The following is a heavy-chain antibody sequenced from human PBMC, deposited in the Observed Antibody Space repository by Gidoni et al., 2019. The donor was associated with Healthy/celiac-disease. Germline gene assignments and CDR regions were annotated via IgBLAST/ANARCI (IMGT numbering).Heavy chain of an antibody. D-gene: IGHD3-22*01. CDR2: ISAYNGNT. Sequence: QVQLVRSGAEVKKPGASVKVSCKASGYTFTSYGISRVRQAPGQGLEWMGWISAYNGNTNYAQKLQGRVTMTTDTSTSTAYMELRSLRSDDTAVYYCARDGRQMENYYDSSGYYVNYYYYGMDVWGQGTTVTVSS. V-gene: IGHV1-18*01. J-gene: IGHJ6*02. CDR3: ARDGRQMENYYDSSGYYVNYYYYGMDV. CDR1: GYTFTSYG.